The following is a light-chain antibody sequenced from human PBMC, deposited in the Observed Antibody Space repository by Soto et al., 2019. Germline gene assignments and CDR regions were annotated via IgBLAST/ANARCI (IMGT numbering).Light chain of an antibody. Sequence: QSALSQPASLSGSPGESITISCTGTSSDIGAYDYVSWFQQHPGKAPKLMISEVNNRPSGVSNRFSGSKSGNTAYLTISGLQVEEEAEYFCFSSTTTSTHVFGTGTNVTVL. CDR3: FSSTTTSTHV. CDR2: EVN. J-gene: IGLJ1*01. V-gene: IGLV2-14*01. CDR1: SSDIGAYDY.